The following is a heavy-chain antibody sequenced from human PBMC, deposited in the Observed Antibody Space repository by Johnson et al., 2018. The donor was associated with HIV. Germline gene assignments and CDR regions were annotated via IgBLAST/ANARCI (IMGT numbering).Heavy chain of an antibody. CDR1: GFTSSSYA. D-gene: IGHD6-6*01. CDR2: ISFDGSNK. V-gene: IGHV3-30-3*01. CDR3: AKGVQLVISRKGHDAFDI. Sequence: QVQLVESGGGVVRPGGSLRLSCAASGFTSSSYAMHWVRQAPGKGLEWVAVISFDGSNKYYADSVKGRFTISRDNSKNTLYLQMNSLRVEDTAVYYCAKGVQLVISRKGHDAFDIWGQGTMVTVSS. J-gene: IGHJ3*02.